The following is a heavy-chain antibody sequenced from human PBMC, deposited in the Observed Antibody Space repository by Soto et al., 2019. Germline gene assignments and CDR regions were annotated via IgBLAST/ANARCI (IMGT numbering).Heavy chain of an antibody. CDR2: ISSSGSTI. J-gene: IGHJ4*02. CDR1: GFTFSSYE. D-gene: IGHD3-22*01. CDR3: ARDSRYFDTSDYFDY. Sequence: GGSLRLSCAASGFTFSSYEMNWVRQAPGKGLEWVSYISSSGSTIYYADSVKGRFTVSRDNAKNSLYLQMNGLRADDTAVYYCARDSRYFDTSDYFDYWGQGTLVTVSS. V-gene: IGHV3-48*03.